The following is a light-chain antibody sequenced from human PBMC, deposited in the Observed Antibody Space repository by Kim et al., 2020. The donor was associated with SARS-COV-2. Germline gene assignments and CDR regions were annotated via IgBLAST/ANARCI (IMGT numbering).Light chain of an antibody. CDR1: QSIGTY. V-gene: IGKV1-39*01. Sequence: SASVGYRITITCRASQSIGTYLHWYQQKPGKAPNILIYGATSLESGVPSRFRGSGSGTDFTLTITSLQLEDLSTYYCQQSFIPPYTFGQGTKLEIK. J-gene: IGKJ2*01. CDR3: QQSFIPPYT. CDR2: GAT.